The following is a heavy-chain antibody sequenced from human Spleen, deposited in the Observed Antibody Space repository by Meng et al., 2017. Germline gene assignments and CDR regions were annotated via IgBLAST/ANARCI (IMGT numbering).Heavy chain of an antibody. CDR3: ARVPGRVAATDY. V-gene: IGHV3-11*01. J-gene: IGHJ4*02. Sequence: LRLVGSWGVLAKTGVLLRFSFAASGFTFSDYYMSWIRQAPGKGLEWVSYITSSGSTISYADSVKGRFTISRDNAKNSLYLQMNSLRAEDTAVYYCARVPGRVAATDYWGQGALVTVSS. D-gene: IGHD2-15*01. CDR2: ITSSGSTI. CDR1: GFTFSDYY.